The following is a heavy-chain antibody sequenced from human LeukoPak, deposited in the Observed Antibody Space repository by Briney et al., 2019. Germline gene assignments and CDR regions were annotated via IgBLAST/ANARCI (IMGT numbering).Heavy chain of an antibody. CDR2: ISGSGDST. V-gene: IGHV3-23*01. CDR3: AGGDYYGSGSYQVDY. D-gene: IGHD3-10*01. Sequence: GGSLRLSCAASGFTFSSYGMSWVRQAPGKGLEWVSAISGSGDSTYYADSVKGRFTISRDNSKNTLYLQMNSLRAEDTAVYYCAGGDYYGSGSYQVDYWGQGTLVTVSS. J-gene: IGHJ4*02. CDR1: GFTFSSYG.